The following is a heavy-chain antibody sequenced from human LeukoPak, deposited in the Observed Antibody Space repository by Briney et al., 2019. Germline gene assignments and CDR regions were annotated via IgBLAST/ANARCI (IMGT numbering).Heavy chain of an antibody. J-gene: IGHJ4*02. D-gene: IGHD1-26*01. Sequence: PSETLSLTCTVSGYSISSGYYWGWIRRPPGKGLEWIGSIYHSGSTYYNPSLKSRVTISVDTSKNQFSLKLSSVTAADTAVYYCARFGVWSEVVGATSPLRRHRSYYFDYWGQGTLVTVSS. V-gene: IGHV4-38-2*02. CDR3: ARFGVWSEVVGATSPLRRHRSYYFDY. CDR2: IYHSGST. CDR1: GYSISSGYY.